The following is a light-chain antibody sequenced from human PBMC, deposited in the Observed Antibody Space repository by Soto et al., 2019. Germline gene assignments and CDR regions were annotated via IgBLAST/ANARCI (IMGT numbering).Light chain of an antibody. V-gene: IGLV2-8*01. CDR2: EVS. Sequence: QSALTQPPSASGSPGQSVTISCTGTSSDVGGYNYVSWYQQHPGKAPKLMIYEVSKRPSGVPDRFSGSKSGNTASLTVSGLQADDEANYYCSSFKGTHSFVFGTGTKV. CDR1: SSDVGGYNY. CDR3: SSFKGTHSFV. J-gene: IGLJ1*01.